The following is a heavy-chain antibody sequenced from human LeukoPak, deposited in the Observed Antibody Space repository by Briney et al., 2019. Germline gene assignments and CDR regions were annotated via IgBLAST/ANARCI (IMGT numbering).Heavy chain of an antibody. CDR3: ARGRVGARFDP. D-gene: IGHD1-26*01. CDR1: GGSFSRYF. CDR2: INHGGST. V-gene: IGHV4-34*01. Sequence: KPSETLSLTCAVYGGSFSRYFWIWIRQPPGKGLEWIGEINHGGSTNYNPSLKSRVTISVDTSKHQFSLNLSSVTAADTAVYYCARGRVGARFDPWGQGTLVTVSS. J-gene: IGHJ5*02.